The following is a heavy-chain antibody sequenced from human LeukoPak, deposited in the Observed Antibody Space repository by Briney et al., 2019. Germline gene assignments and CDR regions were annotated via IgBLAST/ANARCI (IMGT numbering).Heavy chain of an antibody. D-gene: IGHD5-12*01. Sequence: PGGSLRLSCAASGFTFSSYGMHWVRQAPGMGLEWVAVIWYDGSNKYYADSVKGRFTISRDNSKNTLYLQMNSLRGEDTAVYYCTKGYSGYDYAFDYWGQGTLVTVSS. V-gene: IGHV3-30*02. CDR2: IWYDGSNK. CDR3: TKGYSGYDYAFDY. J-gene: IGHJ4*02. CDR1: GFTFSSYG.